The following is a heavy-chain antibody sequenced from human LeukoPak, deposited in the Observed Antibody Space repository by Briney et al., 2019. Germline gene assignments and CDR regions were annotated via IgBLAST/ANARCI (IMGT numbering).Heavy chain of an antibody. J-gene: IGHJ4*02. V-gene: IGHV4-4*02. Sequence: SETLSLTCAVSGGSLSSSSWWSWVRQPPGKGLEWIGEISHGGSTNYNPSLESRVTISVDTSKNQFSLNLDSVTAADTAVYFCARVTATTPFDNWGQGILVTVSS. CDR2: ISHGGST. CDR1: GGSLSSSSW. CDR3: ARVTATTPFDN. D-gene: IGHD1-1*01.